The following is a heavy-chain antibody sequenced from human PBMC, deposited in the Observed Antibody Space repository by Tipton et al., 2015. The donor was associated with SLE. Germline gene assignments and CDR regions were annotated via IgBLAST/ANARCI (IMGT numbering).Heavy chain of an antibody. CDR3: ARELGSYGHDY. V-gene: IGHV4-59*01. J-gene: IGHJ4*02. D-gene: IGHD5-18*01. CDR2: IYYSGST. Sequence: LRLYCTVSGCSISNYYWSWIRQPPGKGLEWIGYIYYSGSTNYNPALKSRVTISVDTSKNQFSLKLRSVTAADTAVYYCARELGSYGHDYWGQGTLVTVSS. CDR1: GCSISNYY.